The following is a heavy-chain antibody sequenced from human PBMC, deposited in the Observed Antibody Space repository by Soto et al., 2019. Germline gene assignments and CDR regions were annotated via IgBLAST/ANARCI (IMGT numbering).Heavy chain of an antibody. D-gene: IGHD1-20*01. V-gene: IGHV3-53*01. CDR3: ASSSRKDYNFGMDA. Sequence: EVQLVEAGGGLIQPGGSLRLSCAASVLTVSSNDMSWVRQSPGKGLEWVSVIYSGGSKHDADSVKGRFTISRDNSKNMVYLQMNSLRVDDTAVYFCASSSRKDYNFGMDAWGQGTTVIVYS. J-gene: IGHJ6*02. CDR1: VLTVSSND. CDR2: IYSGGSK.